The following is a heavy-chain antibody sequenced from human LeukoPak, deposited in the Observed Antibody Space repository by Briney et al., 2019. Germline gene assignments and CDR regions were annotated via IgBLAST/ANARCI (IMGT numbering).Heavy chain of an antibody. D-gene: IGHD3-22*01. Sequence: GGSLRLSCAASGFTFSSYGMSWVRQAPGKGLEWVSAISGSGGSTYYADSVKGRFTISRDNSKNTLYLQMNSLRAEDTAVYYCPKGGGYYDSPGFQFWGQGTLVTVSS. J-gene: IGHJ4*02. CDR2: ISGSGGST. V-gene: IGHV3-23*01. CDR3: PKGGGYYDSPGFQF. CDR1: GFTFSSYG.